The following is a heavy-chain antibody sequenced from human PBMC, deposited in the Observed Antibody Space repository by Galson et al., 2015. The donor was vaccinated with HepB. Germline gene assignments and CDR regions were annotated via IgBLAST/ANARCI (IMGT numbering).Heavy chain of an antibody. CDR3: AKGSLYCSGTTCSRAFDV. D-gene: IGHD2-15*01. J-gene: IGHJ3*01. V-gene: IGHV3-13*01. CDR2: VDAAGDT. Sequence: SLRPCCAASGFTRSGYDMHWVRQPKVESLEWVTTVDAAGDTYYPDSVEGRFIISRENAKNSLFLQMESLRAGDTAVYFCAKGSLYCSGTTCSRAFDVWGQGTMVTVSS. CDR1: GFTRSGYD.